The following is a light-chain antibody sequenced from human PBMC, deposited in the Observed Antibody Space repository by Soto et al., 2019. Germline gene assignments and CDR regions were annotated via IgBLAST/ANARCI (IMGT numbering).Light chain of an antibody. CDR1: SSNIGNNY. CDR3: GTWDSGLSAVV. V-gene: IGLV1-51*01. CDR2: DND. J-gene: IGLJ3*02. Sequence: QSVLTQPPSVSAAPGQKVTISCSGSSSNIGNNYVSWYQQFPGTAPKLLIYDNDRRPPGIPDRFSGSKSGTSATLGISGLQTGDEADYYCGTWDSGLSAVVFGGGTKLTVL.